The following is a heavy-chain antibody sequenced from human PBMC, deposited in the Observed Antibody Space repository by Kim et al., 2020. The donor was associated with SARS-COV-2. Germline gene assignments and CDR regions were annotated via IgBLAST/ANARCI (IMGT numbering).Heavy chain of an antibody. V-gene: IGHV6-1*01. CDR3: ARVRYSYGTFDI. J-gene: IGHJ3*02. Sequence: DYAVSVKSRIPINPATSKNQFSLQLNSVTPEDTAVYYCARVRYSYGTFDIWGQGTMVTVSS. D-gene: IGHD5-18*01.